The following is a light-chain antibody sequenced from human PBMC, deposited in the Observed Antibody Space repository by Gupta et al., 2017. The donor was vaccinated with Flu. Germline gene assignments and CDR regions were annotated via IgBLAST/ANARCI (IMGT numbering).Light chain of an antibody. V-gene: IGLV2-14*01. J-gene: IGLJ1*01. CDR3: SSYTSSSTLYV. CDR2: EVS. Sequence: MTISCTGTSSDVGGYNHVSWYQQHPGKAPKLMIYEVSDRPSGVSNRFSGSKSGNTASLTISGLQAEDEADYYCSSYTSSSTLYVFGSGTKVTVL. CDR1: SSDVGGYNH.